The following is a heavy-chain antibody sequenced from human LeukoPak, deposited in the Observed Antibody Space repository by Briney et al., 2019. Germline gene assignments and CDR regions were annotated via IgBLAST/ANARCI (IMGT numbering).Heavy chain of an antibody. CDR2: INPNSGGT. Sequence: ASVKVSCKTSGFTFTAYYIHWVRQAPGQGLEWVGCINPNSGGTNYAQSFQGRVTVTRDTSIDTAYMELSRLGSDDTAVYYCARDLGMTVASTTDYWGQGTLVTVSS. D-gene: IGHD6-19*01. CDR3: ARDLGMTVASTTDY. J-gene: IGHJ4*02. V-gene: IGHV1-2*02. CDR1: GFTFTAYY.